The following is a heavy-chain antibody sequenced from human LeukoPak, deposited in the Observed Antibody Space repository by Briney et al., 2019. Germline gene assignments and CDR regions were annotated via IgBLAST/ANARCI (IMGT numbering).Heavy chain of an antibody. Sequence: ASVKVSCKASGYTFTYYGISWVRQAPGQGLEWMGWISAYNGNTIHAQKLQGRVTMTRDTSTNTAYLELRRLISDDTAVYYCAREVEAAGVFFGYWGQGTLVTVSS. CDR1: GYTFTYYG. CDR3: AREVEAAGVFFGY. D-gene: IGHD6-13*01. V-gene: IGHV1-18*01. J-gene: IGHJ4*02. CDR2: ISAYNGNT.